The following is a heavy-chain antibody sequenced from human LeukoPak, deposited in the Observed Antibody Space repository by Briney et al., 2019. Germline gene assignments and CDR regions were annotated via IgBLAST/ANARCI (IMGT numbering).Heavy chain of an antibody. Sequence: GGSLRLSCSASGFTFSRDWMSWVRQAPGKGLEWVANIKEDGSEKYYVDSVKGRFTISRDNAKNSLYLQMNSLRAEDTAVYYCTRDSFYSNYVWGQGTTVTVSS. CDR1: GFTFSRDW. V-gene: IGHV3-7*01. D-gene: IGHD4-11*01. CDR2: IKEDGSEK. CDR3: TRDSFYSNYV. J-gene: IGHJ6*02.